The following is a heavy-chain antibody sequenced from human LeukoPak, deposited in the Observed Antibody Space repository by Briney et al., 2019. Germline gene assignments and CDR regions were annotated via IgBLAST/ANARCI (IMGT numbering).Heavy chain of an antibody. V-gene: IGHV4-38-2*01. CDR1: GYSISSGYY. CDR2: IYHSGST. D-gene: IGHD6-13*01. J-gene: IGHJ5*02. Sequence: SETLSLTCAVSGYSISSGYYWGWIRQPPGKGLEWIGSIYHSGSTYYNPSLKSRVTISVDTSKNQFSLKLSSVTAADTAVYYCARQGLGIAVALFDPWGQGTLVTVSS. CDR3: ARQGLGIAVALFDP.